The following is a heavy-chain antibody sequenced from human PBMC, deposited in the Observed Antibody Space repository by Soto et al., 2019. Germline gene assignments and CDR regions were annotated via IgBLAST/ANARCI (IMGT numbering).Heavy chain of an antibody. CDR3: VPRIYRGATATTCPYYLDK. CDR2: ISGSGGST. D-gene: IGHD1-7*01. CDR1: GFTFSSYA. J-gene: IGHJ4*02. Sequence: GGSLRLSCAASGFTFSSYAMSWVRQAPGKGLEWVSAISGSGGSTYYADSVKGRFTISRDNSKNTLYLQMNSLRAEDTAVYYCVPRIYRGATATTCPYYLDKWGQGTLVTVSS. V-gene: IGHV3-23*01.